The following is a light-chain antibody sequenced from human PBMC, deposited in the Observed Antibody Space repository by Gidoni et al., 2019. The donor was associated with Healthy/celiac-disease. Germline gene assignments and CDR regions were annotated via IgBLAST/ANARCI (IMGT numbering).Light chain of an antibody. Sequence: DIQMTQSPSTLSASVGDRVTITCRASQSISSWLAWYQQKPGKAPKLLIYKASSLESGVPSRFSCSGSGTEFTLTISSLQPDDFATYYCQQYNIPWTFGQGTKVEIK. J-gene: IGKJ1*01. CDR1: QSISSW. CDR2: KAS. CDR3: QQYNIPWT. V-gene: IGKV1-5*03.